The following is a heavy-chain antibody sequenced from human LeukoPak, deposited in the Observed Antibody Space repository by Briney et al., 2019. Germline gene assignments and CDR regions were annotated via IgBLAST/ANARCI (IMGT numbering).Heavy chain of an antibody. CDR3: ADGSSRY. Sequence: PSETLSLTCTVSGGSISSGSYYWSWIRQPAGKGLEWIGRIYTSGSTNYNPSLKSRVTISVDTSKNQFSLKLSSVTAADTAVYYCADGSSRYWGQGTLVTVSS. CDR2: IYTSGST. J-gene: IGHJ4*02. D-gene: IGHD1-26*01. CDR1: GGSISSGSYY. V-gene: IGHV4-61*02.